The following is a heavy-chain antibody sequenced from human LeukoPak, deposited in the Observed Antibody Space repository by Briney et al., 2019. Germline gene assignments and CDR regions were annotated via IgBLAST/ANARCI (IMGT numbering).Heavy chain of an antibody. V-gene: IGHV1-18*01. CDR1: GSGFTNSS. Sequence: GASEKLSRTGSGSGFTNSSICWGWDRPGPGHGLKWWFRVDNSNSKESQKYQVRVTMTTDTSTSTAYMELSSLRSDDTAVYYCASYRRGGGANDDAFDIWGQGTMVTVSS. CDR2: FRVDNSNS. CDR3: ASYRRGGGANDDAFDI. D-gene: IGHD1-26*01. J-gene: IGHJ3*02.